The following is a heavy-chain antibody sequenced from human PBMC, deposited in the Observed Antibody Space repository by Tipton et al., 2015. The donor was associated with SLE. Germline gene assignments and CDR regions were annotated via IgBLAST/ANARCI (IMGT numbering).Heavy chain of an antibody. D-gene: IGHD4-17*01. CDR3: ATYGACAYVDV. CDR1: GSSISSSSYY. CDR2: IYYSGST. J-gene: IGHJ6*03. V-gene: IGHV4-39*07. Sequence: TLSLTCTVSGSSISSSSYYWGWIRPPPGKGLEWIGRIYYSGSTYYIPSLKSRVTISVDTSKNQFSLKLTSVAAADPAVYDCATYGACAYVDVWGKGSPGAVPS.